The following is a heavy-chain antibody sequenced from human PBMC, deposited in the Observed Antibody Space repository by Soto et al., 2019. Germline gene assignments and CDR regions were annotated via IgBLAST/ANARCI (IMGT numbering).Heavy chain of an antibody. CDR2: IYYSGST. J-gene: IGHJ4*02. D-gene: IGHD6-19*01. V-gene: IGHV4-31*03. CDR3: ARAKGIAVAPPAYFDY. CDR1: GGSISSGGYY. Sequence: QVQLQESGPGLVKPSQTLSLTCTVSGGSISSGGYYWSWIRQHPGKSLEWIGYIYYSGSTYYNPSLKSRVTKSVNTSKNQFSLRLSSVTAADTAVYYCARAKGIAVAPPAYFDYWGQGTLVTVSS.